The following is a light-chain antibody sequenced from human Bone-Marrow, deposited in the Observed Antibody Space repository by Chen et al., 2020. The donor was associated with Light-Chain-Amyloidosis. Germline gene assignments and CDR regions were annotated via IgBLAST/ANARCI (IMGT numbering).Light chain of an antibody. CDR3: QVWDRSSDRPV. J-gene: IGLJ3*02. V-gene: IGLV3-21*02. CDR1: NIGSTS. Sequence: SYVLTQPSSVSVAPGPPATTACGGNNIGSTSVHWYQQTPGQAPRLVVYDDSHRPSGIPARLSGSNSGNTATLTISRVEAGDEADYYCQVWDRSSDRPVFGGGTKLTVL. CDR2: DDS.